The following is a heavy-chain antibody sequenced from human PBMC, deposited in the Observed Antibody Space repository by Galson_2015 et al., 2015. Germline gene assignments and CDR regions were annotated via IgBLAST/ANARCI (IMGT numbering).Heavy chain of an antibody. CDR1: GYIFINYG. V-gene: IGHV1-18*04. J-gene: IGHJ4*02. CDR2: ISGISGNT. D-gene: IGHD3-16*01. CDR3: ARDRGDDYVPLFDY. Sequence: SVKVSCKASGYIFINYGISWVRQAPGQGPEWMGWISGISGNTHYAQKLQGRVTVTRDTSTSTAYMELRSLRSDDTAMYYCARDRGDDYVPLFDYWGQGTLLTVSS.